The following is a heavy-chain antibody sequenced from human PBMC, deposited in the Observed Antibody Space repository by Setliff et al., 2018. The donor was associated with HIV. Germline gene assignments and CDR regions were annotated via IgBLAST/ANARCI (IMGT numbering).Heavy chain of an antibody. D-gene: IGHD3-22*01. Sequence: SETLSLTCNVSGYSISNGSYWGWIRQPAGKALEWIGHIYTSGSTSYNPSLKSRVSISTDTSKNQFSLKLTSVTAADTAVYYCASRDTSRYFDDYWGQGTLVTVSS. CDR3: ASRDTSRYFDDY. V-gene: IGHV4-4*07. CDR1: GYSISNGSY. CDR2: IYTSGST. J-gene: IGHJ4*02.